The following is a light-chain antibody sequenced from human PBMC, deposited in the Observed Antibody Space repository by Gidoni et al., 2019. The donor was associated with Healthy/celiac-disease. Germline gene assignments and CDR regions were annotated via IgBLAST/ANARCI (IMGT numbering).Light chain of an antibody. CDR2: GAS. J-gene: IGKJ1*01. CDR1: QSVSSSY. V-gene: IGKV3-20*01. CDR3: QQYGSSQWT. Sequence: IVLTQSPGTLSLSPGERATLSCRASQSVSSSYLAWYQQKPGRAPRLLIYGASSRATGIPDRFSGSGSGTDFTLTISRLEPEDFAVYYCQQYGSSQWTFGQGTKVEIK.